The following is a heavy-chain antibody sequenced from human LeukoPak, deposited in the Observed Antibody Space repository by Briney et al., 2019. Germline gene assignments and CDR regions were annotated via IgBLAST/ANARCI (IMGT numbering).Heavy chain of an antibody. CDR1: GFTFSSYS. J-gene: IGHJ4*02. V-gene: IGHV3-21*01. Sequence: GGSLRLSCAASGFTFSSYSMNWVRQAPGKGLGWVSSISSSSSYIYYADSVKGRFTISRDNAKNSLYLQMNSLRAEDTAVYYCARGTRLGYDSSGYLVDYWGQGTLVTVSS. D-gene: IGHD3-22*01. CDR2: ISSSSSYI. CDR3: ARGTRLGYDSSGYLVDY.